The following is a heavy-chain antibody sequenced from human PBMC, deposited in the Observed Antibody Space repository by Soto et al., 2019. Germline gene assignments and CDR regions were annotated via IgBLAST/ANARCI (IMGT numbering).Heavy chain of an antibody. CDR2: ISYDGSNK. Sequence: QVQLVESGGGVVQPGRSLRLSCAASGFTFSSYAMHWVRQAPGKGLEWVAVISYDGSNKYYADSVKGRFTISRDNSKNTLYLQMNSLRAEDTAVYYCARTYSYGSGSDYWGQGTLVTVSS. CDR3: ARTYSYGSGSDY. V-gene: IGHV3-30-3*01. CDR1: GFTFSSYA. J-gene: IGHJ4*02. D-gene: IGHD3-10*01.